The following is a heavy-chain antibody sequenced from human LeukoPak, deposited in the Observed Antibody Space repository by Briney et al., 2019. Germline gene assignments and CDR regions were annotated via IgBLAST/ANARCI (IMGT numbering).Heavy chain of an antibody. CDR1: GGSFSGYY. CDR3: ASAESQQPFDY. Sequence: SETLSLTCAVYGGSFSGYYWSWIRQHPGKGLEWIGYIYYSGSTYYNPSLKSRVTISVDTSKNQFSLKLSSVTAADTAVYYCASAESQQPFDYWGQGTLVTVSS. CDR2: IYYSGST. D-gene: IGHD6-13*01. V-gene: IGHV4-31*11. J-gene: IGHJ4*02.